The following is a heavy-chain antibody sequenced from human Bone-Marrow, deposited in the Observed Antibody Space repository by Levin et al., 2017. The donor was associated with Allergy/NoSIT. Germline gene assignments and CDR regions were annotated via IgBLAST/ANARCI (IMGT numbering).Heavy chain of an antibody. D-gene: IGHD1-26*01. V-gene: IGHV3-30-3*01. CDR3: VRRWEFDY. CDR1: GFNFSNYA. CDR2: ISSAGDFE. Sequence: LRLSCAASGFNFSNYAMHWVRQAPGKGLEWVALISSAGDFEFYADSVKGRFTISRDSVNNTLYLQMKSLRVDDTAIYYCVRRWEFDYWGQGTPVTVSS. J-gene: IGHJ4*02.